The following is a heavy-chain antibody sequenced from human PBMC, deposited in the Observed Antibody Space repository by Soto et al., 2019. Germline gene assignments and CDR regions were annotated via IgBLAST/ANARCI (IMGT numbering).Heavy chain of an antibody. J-gene: IGHJ4*02. Sequence: QVQLVEYGGGVVQPGRSLRLSCAASGFTFSSYAMHWVRQAPGKGLEWVAVISYDGSNKYYADSVKGRFTISRDNSKNTLYLQMNSLRAEDTAVYYCARDHWSGSPARIDYWGQGTLVTVSS. CDR3: ARDHWSGSPARIDY. D-gene: IGHD1-26*01. V-gene: IGHV3-30-3*01. CDR2: ISYDGSNK. CDR1: GFTFSSYA.